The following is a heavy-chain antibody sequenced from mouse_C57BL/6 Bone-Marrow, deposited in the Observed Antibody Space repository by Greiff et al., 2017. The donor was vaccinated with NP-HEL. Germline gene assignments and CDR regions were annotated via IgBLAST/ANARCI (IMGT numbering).Heavy chain of an antibody. Sequence: VVKPGASVKIPCKSSGYTFTDYDMDWVKQSHGKSLEWIGDINPNNGGTIYNQKFKGKATLTVDKSSSTAYMELRSLTSEDTAVYYCAMVYYGYWGQGTTLTVSS. J-gene: IGHJ2*01. V-gene: IGHV1-18*01. CDR2: INPNNGGT. D-gene: IGHD1-1*01. CDR3: AMVYYGY. CDR1: GYTFTDYD.